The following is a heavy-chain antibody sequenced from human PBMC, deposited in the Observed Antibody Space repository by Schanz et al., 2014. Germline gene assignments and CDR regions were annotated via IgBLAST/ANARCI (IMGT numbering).Heavy chain of an antibody. CDR2: ISYDGNNE. D-gene: IGHD2-8*02. V-gene: IGHV3-30*18. CDR3: AKDTGYCHGGACYCFEY. J-gene: IGHJ4*02. Sequence: VQLVESGGGLVKPGGSLRLSCEASGFTFSSYGMHWVRQAPGKGLEWVAVISYDGNNEDYADSVKGRFSISRDNSQNTLYLQMDSLRPEDTAVYFCAKDTGYCHGGACYCFEYWGLGILVTVSS. CDR1: GFTFSSYG.